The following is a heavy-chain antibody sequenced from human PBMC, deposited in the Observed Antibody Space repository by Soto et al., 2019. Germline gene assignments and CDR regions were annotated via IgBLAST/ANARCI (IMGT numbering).Heavy chain of an antibody. V-gene: IGHV4-59*01. CDR2: VYYTGST. J-gene: IGHJ4*02. Sequence: SETLSLTCSVSGGSISGSYWSWIRQSPGKGLEWLGYVYYTGSTNYSPSLKSRVTISVDTSKNQFSLKLSSVTAADTAVYYCARVKRGYSYGSNFDYWGQGALVTVSS. D-gene: IGHD5-18*01. CDR3: ARVKRGYSYGSNFDY. CDR1: GGSISGSY.